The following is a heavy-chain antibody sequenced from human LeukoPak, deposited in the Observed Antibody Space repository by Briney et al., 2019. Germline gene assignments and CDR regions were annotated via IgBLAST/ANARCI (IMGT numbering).Heavy chain of an antibody. J-gene: IGHJ6*02. CDR3: ARSPLRYFEYGYYYGLDV. CDR2: IIPIFGTA. Sequence: VASVKVSCKASGGTFSSYAIYWVRQAPGQGLEWMGGIIPIFGTANYAQKFQGRVTITADESTRTAYMELSSLRSEDTAVYYCARSPLRYFEYGYYYGLDVWGQGTTVTVSS. D-gene: IGHD3-9*01. CDR1: GGTFSSYA. V-gene: IGHV1-69*13.